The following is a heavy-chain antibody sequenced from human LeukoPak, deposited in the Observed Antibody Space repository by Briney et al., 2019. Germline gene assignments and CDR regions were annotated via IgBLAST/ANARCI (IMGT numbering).Heavy chain of an antibody. Sequence: GGSLRLSCTTSGFTSNSYEMNWVRQAPGKGLEWVSYISGSGAVIHYADSVKGRFTISRDNAKNSLYLQMNSLRVEDTAVYYCASLRGYNFGPFDYWGQGTLVTVSS. D-gene: IGHD5-18*01. V-gene: IGHV3-48*03. CDR3: ASLRGYNFGPFDY. CDR2: ISGSGAVI. J-gene: IGHJ4*02. CDR1: GFTSNSYE.